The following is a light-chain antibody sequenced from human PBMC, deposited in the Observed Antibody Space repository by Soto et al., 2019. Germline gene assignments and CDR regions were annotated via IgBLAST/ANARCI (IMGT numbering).Light chain of an antibody. CDR3: NAYTNTAARV. Sequence: QSALTQPASVSGSPGQSITISCTGTSNDVGAHNFVSWYQQHPGKAPKVLIYEVTNRPSGVSNRFSGSKSCNTASLTTSVLQAEDEDDYYCNAYTNTAARVFGTGTKLTVL. V-gene: IGLV2-14*01. CDR2: EVT. CDR1: SNDVGAHNF. J-gene: IGLJ1*01.